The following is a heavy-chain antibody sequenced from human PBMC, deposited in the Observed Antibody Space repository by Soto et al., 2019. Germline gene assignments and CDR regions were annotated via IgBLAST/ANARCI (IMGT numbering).Heavy chain of an antibody. CDR3: ARGNLSFDFDS. CDR1: GFNFGFFG. J-gene: IGHJ4*02. V-gene: IGHV3-30*03. Sequence: QIQLVESGGDVVQPGRSLRLSCAASGFNFGFFGMHWVRQAPGKGLEWVAFISGDGINTHYADSVRGRFTLSRDYSKKTMYLQMDTLREDDTAIYYCARGNLSFDFDSWGQGTLVNVSS. CDR2: ISGDGINT. D-gene: IGHD3-10*01.